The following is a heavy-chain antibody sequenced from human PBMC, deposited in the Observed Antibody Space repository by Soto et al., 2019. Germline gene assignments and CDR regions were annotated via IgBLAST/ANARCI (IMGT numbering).Heavy chain of an antibody. V-gene: IGHV4-61*01. CDR2: IYYSGST. CDR1: GGSVSSGSYY. D-gene: IGHD3-9*01. CDR3: ASGGGYYDILTGLDY. J-gene: IGHJ4*02. Sequence: SSETLSLTCTVSGGSVSSGSYYWSWIRQPPGKGLEWIGYIYYSGSTNYNPSLKSRVTISVDTSKNQFSLKLSSVTAADTAVYYCASGGGYYDILTGLDYWGQGTLVTVSS.